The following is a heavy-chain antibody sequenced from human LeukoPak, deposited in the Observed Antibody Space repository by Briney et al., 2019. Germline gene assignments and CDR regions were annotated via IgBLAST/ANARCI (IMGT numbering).Heavy chain of an antibody. Sequence: SVKDSCKASGGTFSSYAISWVRQARGQGREWMGGIIPIFGTANYAQKFQGRVTITADKSTSTAYMELSSLRSEDTAVYYCAGARVDNWNDAIDYWGQGTLVTVSS. V-gene: IGHV1-69*06. CDR2: IIPIFGTA. J-gene: IGHJ4*02. D-gene: IGHD1-1*01. CDR1: GGTFSSYA. CDR3: AGARVDNWNDAIDY.